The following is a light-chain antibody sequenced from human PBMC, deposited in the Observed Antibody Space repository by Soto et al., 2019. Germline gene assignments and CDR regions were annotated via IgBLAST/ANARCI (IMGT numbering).Light chain of an antibody. CDR2: LGS. CDR1: QSLLHRNGKNY. V-gene: IGKV2-28*01. Sequence: DVVMTQSPLSLPVTPGEPASISCRSSQSLLHRNGKNYLDWYLQKPGQSPQLLIYLGSNRVSGVPDRFSGSESGTDFTLKISRVEAEDVGVYYCMQALQTPSFGQGTKLEIK. J-gene: IGKJ2*01. CDR3: MQALQTPS.